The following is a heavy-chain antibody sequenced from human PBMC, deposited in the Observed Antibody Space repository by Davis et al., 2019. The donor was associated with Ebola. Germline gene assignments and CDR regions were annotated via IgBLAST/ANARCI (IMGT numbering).Heavy chain of an antibody. Sequence: GESLKISCAASGFTFSSYAMHWVRQAPGKGLEWVAVISYDGRNKYYADSVKGRFTISRDNSKNTLYLQINSLRAEDTAVYYCAKTQLLYSYYYYGMDVWGQGTTVTVSS. CDR1: GFTFSSYA. CDR2: ISYDGRNK. V-gene: IGHV3-30*18. CDR3: AKTQLLYSYYYYGMDV. D-gene: IGHD2-2*02. J-gene: IGHJ6*02.